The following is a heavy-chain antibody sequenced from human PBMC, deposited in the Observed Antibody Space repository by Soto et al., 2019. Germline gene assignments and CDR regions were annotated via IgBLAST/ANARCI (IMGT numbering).Heavy chain of an antibody. CDR1: GFTFSSYA. CDR3: GRDSLWGNALVLWLFDL. CDR2: ISYDGSNK. V-gene: IGHV3-30-3*01. Sequence: QVQLVESGGGVVQPGRSLRLSCAASGFTFSSYAMHWVRQAPGKGLEWVAVISYDGSNKYYADSVKGRFTISRDNSKNTLYLQMDSLEAGDNGGYFCGRDSLWGNALVLWLFDLWGPGTLVTVSS. J-gene: IGHJ2*01. D-gene: IGHD5-18*01.